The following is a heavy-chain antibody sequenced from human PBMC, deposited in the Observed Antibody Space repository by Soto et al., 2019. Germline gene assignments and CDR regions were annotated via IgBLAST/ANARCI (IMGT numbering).Heavy chain of an antibody. CDR1: GYTFTGYY. CDR2: INPNSGGT. CDR3: ARGVRRYYDSSGYYFFDY. D-gene: IGHD3-22*01. V-gene: IGHV1-2*04. Sequence: ASVKVFCKASGYTFTGYYMHWVRQAPGQGLEWMGWINPNSGGTNYAQKFQGWVTMTRDTSISTAYMELSRLRSDDTAVYYCARGVRRYYDSSGYYFFDYWGRGTLVTVSS. J-gene: IGHJ4*02.